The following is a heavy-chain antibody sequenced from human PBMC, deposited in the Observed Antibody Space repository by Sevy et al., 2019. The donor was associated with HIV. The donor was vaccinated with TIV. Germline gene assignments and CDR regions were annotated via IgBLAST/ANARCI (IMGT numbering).Heavy chain of an antibody. CDR1: GFAFSDAW. CDR2: IKSKTDSATR. Sequence: GGSLRLSCAASGFAFSDAWMSWVRQAPGKGLEWVGPIKSKTDSATRDFAAPVKGRFSISRDDSKNMVYLQMSSLKTEDTAVDYCTAGTGRSDFDYWGQGSLVTVSS. D-gene: IGHD2-15*01. V-gene: IGHV3-15*01. CDR3: TAGTGRSDFDY. J-gene: IGHJ4*02.